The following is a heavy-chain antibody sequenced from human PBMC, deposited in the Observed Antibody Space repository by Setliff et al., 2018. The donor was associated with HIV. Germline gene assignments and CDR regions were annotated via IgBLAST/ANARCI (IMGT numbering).Heavy chain of an antibody. CDR2: IHTSGSS. Sequence: SETLSLTCIVSGGSIGSYYWSWIRQSPGKGLEWIGHIHTSGSSSYNPSLKSRVIISLDTSKNQISLKLSSVTAADTAVYYCARARGIIIPYHYYMDVWGKGTTVTVSS. D-gene: IGHD3-10*01. CDR3: ARARGIIIPYHYYMDV. J-gene: IGHJ6*03. V-gene: IGHV4-59*01. CDR1: GGSIGSYY.